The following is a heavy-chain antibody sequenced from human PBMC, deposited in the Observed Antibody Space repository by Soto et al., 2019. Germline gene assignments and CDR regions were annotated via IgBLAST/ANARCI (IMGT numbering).Heavy chain of an antibody. D-gene: IGHD3-22*01. J-gene: IGHJ6*02. CDR2: IKQDGSEK. CDR3: AREVLDGYYDSSGPGGMDV. Sequence: GSLRLSCAASGFTFSSYWMSWVRQAPGKGLEWVANIKQDGSEKYYVDSVKGRFTISRDNAKNSLYLQMNSLRAEDTAVYYCAREVLDGYYDSSGPGGMDVWGQGTTVTVSS. CDR1: GFTFSSYW. V-gene: IGHV3-7*04.